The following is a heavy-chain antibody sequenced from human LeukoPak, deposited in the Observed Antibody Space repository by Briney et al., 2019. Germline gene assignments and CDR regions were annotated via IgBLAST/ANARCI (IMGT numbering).Heavy chain of an antibody. CDR1: GGSFSGYY. CDR3: ARGTTFDY. D-gene: IGHD1-7*01. Sequence: PSETLSLTCAVYGGSFSGYYWSWIRQPPGKGLEWIGEINHSGSTNYNPSLKSRVTISVDTSKNQFSLKLSSVTAADTAVYYCARGTTFDYWGQGTLVTVSS. V-gene: IGHV4-34*01. CDR2: INHSGST. J-gene: IGHJ4*02.